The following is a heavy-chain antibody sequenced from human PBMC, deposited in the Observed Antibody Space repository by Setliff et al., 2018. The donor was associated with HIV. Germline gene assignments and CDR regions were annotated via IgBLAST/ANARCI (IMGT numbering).Heavy chain of an antibody. CDR3: HSWAWSYYYYYMDV. Sequence: SETLSLTCTVSGDSIKSHHWSWIRQPAGKGLEWLAYTDASGDTNYNPSLRGRVIISLDTSNNQFSLNLNSVTAADTAVYYCHSWAWSYYYYYMDVWGKGTTVTVSS. D-gene: IGHD3-16*01. CDR1: GDSIKSHH. J-gene: IGHJ6*03. V-gene: IGHV4-4*09. CDR2: TDASGDT.